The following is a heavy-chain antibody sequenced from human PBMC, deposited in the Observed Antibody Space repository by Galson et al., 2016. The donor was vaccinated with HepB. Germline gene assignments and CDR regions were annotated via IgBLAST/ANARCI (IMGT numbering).Heavy chain of an antibody. CDR1: GGSINAYH. V-gene: IGHV4-59*01. D-gene: IGHD4-17*01. Sequence: SETLSLTCTVSGGSINAYHWTWIRQPPGKGLEWIGSISYNGRTNYNPSLNSRVTLSVDRSQNQFSLRLSSVTAADTAVYFCARAGYGDYGLGYFDFWGQGTLVTVSP. CDR2: ISYNGRT. J-gene: IGHJ4*02. CDR3: ARAGYGDYGLGYFDF.